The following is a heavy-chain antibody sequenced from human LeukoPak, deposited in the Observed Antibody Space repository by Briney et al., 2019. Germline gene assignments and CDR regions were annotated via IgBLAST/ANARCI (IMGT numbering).Heavy chain of an antibody. CDR1: GFTFSTYN. D-gene: IGHD6-19*01. CDR3: ARGRGWRYYYYMDV. Sequence: GGSLRLSCAASGFTFSTYNMNWVRQAPGKGLEWVSSISSSSSYIYYADSVKGRFTISRDNAKNSLYLQMNSLRAEDAAVYYCARGRGWRYYYYMDVWGKGTTVTISS. V-gene: IGHV3-21*01. J-gene: IGHJ6*03. CDR2: ISSSSSYI.